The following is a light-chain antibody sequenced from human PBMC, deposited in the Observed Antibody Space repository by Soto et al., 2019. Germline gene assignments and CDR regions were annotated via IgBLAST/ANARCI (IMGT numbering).Light chain of an antibody. V-gene: IGKV3-11*01. CDR3: QQRSNWLT. CDR2: DAS. Sequence: EIVMTQSPATMSMSPVSRATLSCRTSQSVSSNLAWYQQKPGQAPRLLIYDASNRATGIPARFSGSGSGTDFTLTISSLEPEDFAVYYCQQRSNWLTFGGGTKVDIK. CDR1: QSVSSN. J-gene: IGKJ4*01.